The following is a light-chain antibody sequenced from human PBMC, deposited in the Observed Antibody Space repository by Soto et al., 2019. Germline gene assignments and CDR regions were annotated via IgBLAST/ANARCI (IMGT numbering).Light chain of an antibody. Sequence: QSALTQPASVSGSPGQSITISCTGTSSDVGGYNYVSWYQHSPGKAPKVVIYEVNNRPSGVSNRFSGSKSGNTASLTISGLQAEDEGDYYCASYTSSSTLGIFGGGTKLTVL. CDR2: EVN. J-gene: IGLJ2*01. CDR3: ASYTSSSTLGI. CDR1: SSDVGGYNY. V-gene: IGLV2-14*01.